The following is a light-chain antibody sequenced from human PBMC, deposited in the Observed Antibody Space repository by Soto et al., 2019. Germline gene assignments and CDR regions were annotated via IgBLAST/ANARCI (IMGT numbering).Light chain of an antibody. CDR1: QGITSY. J-gene: IGKJ3*01. Sequence: DIQLTQSPSFLSASVGDRVTITCRASQGITSYLAWYQQKAGKAPKLLIYAASTLQSGVPSRFSGSGSGTEFTRTNSSLQPEDFATYYCQQGQAFGPGTKVDI. CDR2: AAS. CDR3: QQGQA. V-gene: IGKV1-9*01.